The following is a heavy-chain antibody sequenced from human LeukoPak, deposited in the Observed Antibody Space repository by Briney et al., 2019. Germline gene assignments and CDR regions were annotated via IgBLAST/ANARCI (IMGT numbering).Heavy chain of an antibody. D-gene: IGHD3-16*01. CDR1: GYTFTTYG. Sequence: AASVKVSCKASGYTFTTYGISWVRQAPGQGLEWMGWVSAYNGNTNYAQKLQGRVTMTTDTSTSTAYMELRSLRSDDTAVYYCARDSEIMDYYYYYGMDVWGQGTTVTVSS. J-gene: IGHJ6*02. CDR2: VSAYNGNT. V-gene: IGHV1-18*01. CDR3: ARDSEIMDYYYYYGMDV.